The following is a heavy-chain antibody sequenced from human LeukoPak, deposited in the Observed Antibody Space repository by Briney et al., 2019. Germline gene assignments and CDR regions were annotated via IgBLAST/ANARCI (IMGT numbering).Heavy chain of an antibody. CDR3: ARDRYKHIVVVTAIRGRLAFDI. D-gene: IGHD2-21*02. V-gene: IGHV4-61*01. J-gene: IGHJ3*02. Sequence: KPSETLSLTCAVSGYSISSGYYWGWIRQPPGKGLEWIGYIYYSGSTNYNPSLKSRVTISVDTSKNQFSLKLSSVTAADTAAYYCARDRYKHIVVVTAIRGRLAFDIWGQGTMVTVSS. CDR1: GYSISSGYY. CDR2: IYYSGST.